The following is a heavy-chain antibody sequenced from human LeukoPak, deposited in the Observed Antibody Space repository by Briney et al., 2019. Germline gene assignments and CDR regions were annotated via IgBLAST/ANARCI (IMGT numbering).Heavy chain of an antibody. V-gene: IGHV1-18*01. CDR3: ARDGRYSSSWTEPNY. D-gene: IGHD6-13*01. CDR2: ISAYNGNT. J-gene: IGHJ4*02. CDR1: GYTFTSYG. Sequence: ASVKVSCKPSGYTFTSYGISWVRQAPGQGLEWMGWISAYNGNTNYAQKLQGRVTMTTDTSTSTAYMELSRLRSDDTAVYYCARDGRYSSSWTEPNYWGQGTLVTVSS.